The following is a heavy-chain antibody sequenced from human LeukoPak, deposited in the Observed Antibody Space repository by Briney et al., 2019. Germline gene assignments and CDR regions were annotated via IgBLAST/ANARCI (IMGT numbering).Heavy chain of an antibody. D-gene: IGHD3-10*01. J-gene: IGHJ5*02. CDR1: GDSISSHY. V-gene: IGHV4-59*11. Sequence: PSETLSLTCTVSGDSISSHYWSWIRQPPGKGLEWIGYIYDSGSTNYNPSLKSRVTISVDTSKNQFSLKLSSVTAADTAVYYCARRLRAVRGVYNWFDPWGQGTLVTVSS. CDR3: ARRLRAVRGVYNWFDP. CDR2: IYDSGST.